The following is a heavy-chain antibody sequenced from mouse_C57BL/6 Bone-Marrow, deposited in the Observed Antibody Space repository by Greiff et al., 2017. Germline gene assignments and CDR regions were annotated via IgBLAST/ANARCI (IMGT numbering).Heavy chain of an antibody. Sequence: QVHVKQPGAELVMPGASVKLSCKASGYTFTSYWMHWVKQRPGQGLEWIGEIDPSDSYTNYNQKFKGKSTLTVDKSSSTAYMQLSSLTSEDSAVYYCASAGDYSWFAYWGQGTLVTVSA. CDR3: ASAGDYSWFAY. CDR1: GYTFTSYW. CDR2: IDPSDSYT. J-gene: IGHJ3*01. V-gene: IGHV1-69*01. D-gene: IGHD2-4*01.